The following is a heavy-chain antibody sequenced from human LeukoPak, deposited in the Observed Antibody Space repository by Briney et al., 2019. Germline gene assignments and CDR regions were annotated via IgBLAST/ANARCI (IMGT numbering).Heavy chain of an antibody. CDR3: ARGPTYYDFWSGDAFDI. CDR2: ISAYNGNT. CDR1: GYTFTSYG. Sequence: ASVKVSCKASGYTFTSYGISWVRQAPGQGLEWMGWISAYNGNTNYAQKLQGRVTMTTDTSTSTAYMELRSLRSDDTAVYYCARGPTYYDFWSGDAFDIWGQGTMVTVSS. D-gene: IGHD3-3*01. V-gene: IGHV1-18*01. J-gene: IGHJ3*02.